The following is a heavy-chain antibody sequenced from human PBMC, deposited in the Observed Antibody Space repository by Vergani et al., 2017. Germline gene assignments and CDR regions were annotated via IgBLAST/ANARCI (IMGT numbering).Heavy chain of an antibody. D-gene: IGHD2-2*01. CDR1: GGSISSGSYY. CDR2: IYTSGST. V-gene: IGHV4-61*02. CDR3: ARGRRGSTSLDY. Sequence: QVQLQQWGAGLLKPSQTLSLTCTVSGGSISSGSYYWSWIRQPAGKGLEWIGRIYTSGSTNYNPSLKSRVTMSVDTSKNQFSLKLSSVTAADTAVYYCARGRRGSTSLDYWGQGTLVTVSS. J-gene: IGHJ4*02.